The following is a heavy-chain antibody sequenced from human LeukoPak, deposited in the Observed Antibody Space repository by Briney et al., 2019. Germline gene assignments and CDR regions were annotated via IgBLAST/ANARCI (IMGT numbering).Heavy chain of an antibody. D-gene: IGHD1-26*01. CDR1: GFTFSDYY. V-gene: IGHV3-11*01. CDR3: ARDQVGATRDY. CDR2: VSSSGSTI. Sequence: KTGGSLRLSCAASGFTFSDYYMSWIRQAPGKGLEWVSYVSSSGSTIYYADSVKGRFTMSRDNAKNSLYLQMNSLRAEDTAVYYCARDQVGATRDYWGQGTLVTVSS. J-gene: IGHJ4*02.